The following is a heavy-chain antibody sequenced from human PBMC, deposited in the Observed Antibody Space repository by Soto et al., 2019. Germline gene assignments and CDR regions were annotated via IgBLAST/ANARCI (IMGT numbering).Heavy chain of an antibody. J-gene: IGHJ4*02. CDR2: IFHSGGA. V-gene: IGHV4-4*02. CDR1: DGSISTYDW. D-gene: IGHD3-3*01. Sequence: PSETLSLTCSVSDGSISTYDWWTWFRQPPWKGLEWIGKIFHSGGADYSPSLKSRVTVSADSSKNHFSLRLTAVTAADTAVYYCATGNVDSMLEYWGQGTQVTSPQ. CDR3: ATGNVDSMLEY.